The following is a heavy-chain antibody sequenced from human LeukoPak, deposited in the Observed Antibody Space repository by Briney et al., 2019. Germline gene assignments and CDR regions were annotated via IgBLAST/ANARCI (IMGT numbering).Heavy chain of an antibody. CDR3: AREGAVSGTLTLDT. J-gene: IGHJ5*02. CDR2: ISSVGDTI. V-gene: IGHV3-48*04. D-gene: IGHD6-19*01. CDR1: GFTFSSYG. Sequence: GRSLRLSCAASGFTFSSYGMNWVRQAPGKGLEWVSYISSVGDTIYYVDSVKGRFTISRDNAKNSLYLQMNSLRAEDTAVYYCAREGAVSGTLTLDTWGQGTLVTVSS.